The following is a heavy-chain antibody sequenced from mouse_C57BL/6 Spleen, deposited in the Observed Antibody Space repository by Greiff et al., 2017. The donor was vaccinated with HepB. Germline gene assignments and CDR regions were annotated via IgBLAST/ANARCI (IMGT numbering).Heavy chain of an antibody. CDR1: GYTFTGYW. Sequence: QQSGAELMKPGASVKLSCKATGYTFTGYWIEWVKQRPGHGLEWIGEILPGSGSTNYNETFKGKATFTADTSSNTAYMQLSSLPTEDSAIYYCARGEYYASSPPWFAYWGQWTLVTVSA. J-gene: IGHJ3*01. CDR2: ILPGSGST. V-gene: IGHV1-9*01. D-gene: IGHD1-1*01. CDR3: ARGEYYASSPPWFAY.